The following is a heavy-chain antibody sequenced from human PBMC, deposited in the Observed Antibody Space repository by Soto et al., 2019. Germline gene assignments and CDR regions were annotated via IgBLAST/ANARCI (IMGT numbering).Heavy chain of an antibody. CDR3: TTQGFGGLHGLVDV. Sequence: WETLSLSCTVSGVSISSINNPFSNFFFRWIRLSPGKGLEWIGYISNIGFTRYNPSLKSRVSISVDTSKNQFSLKLTSVTAADTAVYYCTTQGFGGLHGLVDVWGQGTTVT. CDR2: ISNIGFT. J-gene: IGHJ6*02. V-gene: IGHV4-61*05. D-gene: IGHD3-10*01. CDR1: GVSISSINNPFSNFF.